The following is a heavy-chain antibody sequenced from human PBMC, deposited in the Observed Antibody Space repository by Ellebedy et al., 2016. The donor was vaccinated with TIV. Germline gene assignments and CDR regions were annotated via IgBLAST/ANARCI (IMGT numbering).Heavy chain of an antibody. V-gene: IGHV3-23*01. CDR1: GFTFSSYA. Sequence: GESLKISCTASGFTFSSYAMNWVRQAPGKGLEWVSSIGIGGASTYYADSVKGRFTVSRDNSRNTLFLQMNSLSVEDTAVYFCARGEGSWLFDSWGRGTLVTVSS. CDR3: ARGEGSWLFDS. CDR2: IGIGGAST. D-gene: IGHD3-22*01. J-gene: IGHJ4*02.